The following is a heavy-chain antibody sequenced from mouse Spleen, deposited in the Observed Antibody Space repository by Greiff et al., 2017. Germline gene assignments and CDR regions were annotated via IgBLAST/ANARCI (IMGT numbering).Heavy chain of an antibody. Sequence: EVQRVESGGGLVQSGRSLRLSCATSGFTFSDFYMEWVRQAPGKGLEWIAASRNKANDYTTEYSASVKGRFIVSRDTSQSILYLQMNALRAEDTAIYYCARDAAYYDYWGQGTLVTVSA. CDR3: ARDAAYYDY. CDR2: SRNKANDYTT. V-gene: IGHV7-1*01. D-gene: IGHD2-10*01. J-gene: IGHJ3*01. CDR1: GFTFSDFY.